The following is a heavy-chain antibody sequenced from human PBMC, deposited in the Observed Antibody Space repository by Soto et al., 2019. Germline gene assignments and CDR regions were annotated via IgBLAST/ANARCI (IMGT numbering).Heavy chain of an antibody. J-gene: IGHJ4*02. D-gene: IGHD6-6*01. CDR3: ARVPSIAARRSFDS. CDR2: LNPYNGKT. Sequence: QVQLVQSGTEVKTPGASVKVSCKASGYTFTSHDINWVRQATGQGLEWMGWLNPYNGKTAYAQRFQGRVTMTWSATTGTVYLEQSSLISEDTAMYYCARVPSIAARRSFDSWGQGTLVTVSS. CDR1: GYTFTSHD. V-gene: IGHV1-8*01.